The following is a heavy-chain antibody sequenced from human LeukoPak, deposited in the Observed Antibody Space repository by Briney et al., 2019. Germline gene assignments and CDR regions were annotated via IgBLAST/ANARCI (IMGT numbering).Heavy chain of an antibody. Sequence: GGSLRLSCAASGFTFDDYAMHWVRQAPGKGLVWASRINSDGSSTSYADSVKGRFTISRDNAKNTLYLQMNSLRAEDTAVYYCARAQFNYYDSSGYYYPLDYWGQGTLVTVSS. CDR3: ARAQFNYYDSSGYYYPLDY. J-gene: IGHJ4*02. D-gene: IGHD3-22*01. V-gene: IGHV3-74*01. CDR2: INSDGSST. CDR1: GFTFDDYA.